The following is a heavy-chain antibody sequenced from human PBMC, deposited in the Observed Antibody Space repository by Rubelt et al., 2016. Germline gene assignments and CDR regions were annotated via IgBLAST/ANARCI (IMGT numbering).Heavy chain of an antibody. CDR2: ISGGGST. V-gene: IGHV3-23*04. D-gene: IGHD3-10*01. Sequence: EVQLVESGGGLVQPGGSRRLSCAASEFTFSSYAMSWVRQAPGKGLEWVSAISGGGSTYYADFVKGRFTISRDNAKNSLYLQMNSLRAEDTAVYYCARDTLGGENYWGQGTLVTVSS. J-gene: IGHJ4*02. CDR1: EFTFSSYA. CDR3: ARDTLGGENY.